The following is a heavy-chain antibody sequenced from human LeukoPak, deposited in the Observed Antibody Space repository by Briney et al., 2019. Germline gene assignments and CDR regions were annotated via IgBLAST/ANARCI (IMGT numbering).Heavy chain of an antibody. J-gene: IGHJ6*03. CDR2: IYTTGST. D-gene: IGHD3-10*01. Sequence: PSETLSLTCTVSGYSISSGYYWSWIRQPAGKGLEWIGRIYTTGSTNYNPSLKSRVTISVDTSKNQFSLKLSSVTAADTAVYYCARVSFGSGYYNYMDVWGKGTTVTVSS. CDR3: ARVSFGSGYYNYMDV. V-gene: IGHV4-61*02. CDR1: GYSISSGYY.